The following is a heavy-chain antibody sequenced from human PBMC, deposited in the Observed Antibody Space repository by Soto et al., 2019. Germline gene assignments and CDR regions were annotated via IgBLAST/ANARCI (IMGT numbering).Heavy chain of an antibody. D-gene: IGHD6-6*01. V-gene: IGHV1-2*02. CDR1: GYTFTGYY. CDR3: ARGRAARLSPYFDY. Sequence: ASVKVSCKASGYTFTGYYMHWVRQAPGQGLEWMGWINPNSGGTNYAQKFQGRVTMTRDTSISTAYMELSRLRPDDTAVYYCARGRAARLSPYFDYWGQGTLVTVSS. J-gene: IGHJ4*02. CDR2: INPNSGGT.